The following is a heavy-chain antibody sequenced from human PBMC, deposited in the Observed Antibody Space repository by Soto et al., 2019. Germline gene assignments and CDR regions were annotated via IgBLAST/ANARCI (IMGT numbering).Heavy chain of an antibody. V-gene: IGHV1-18*01. J-gene: IGHJ3*02. Sequence: ASVKVSCKASGYTFTSYGIRWVRQAPGQGLEWMGWISAYNGNTNYAQKLQGRVTMTTDTSTSTAYMELRSLRSDDTAVYYCARDIVVVVAATGRAFDIWGQGTMVTVSS. CDR2: ISAYNGNT. CDR3: ARDIVVVVAATGRAFDI. D-gene: IGHD2-15*01. CDR1: GYTFTSYG.